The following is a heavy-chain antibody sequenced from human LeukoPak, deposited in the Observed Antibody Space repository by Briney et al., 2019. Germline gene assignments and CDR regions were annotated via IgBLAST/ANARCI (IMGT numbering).Heavy chain of an antibody. CDR3: AREQKPGELSLSYYFDY. D-gene: IGHD3-16*02. V-gene: IGHV1-2*02. CDR1: GYTFTGYY. CDR2: INPNSGGT. J-gene: IGHJ4*02. Sequence: ASVKVSCKASGYTFTGYYMHWVRQAPGQGLEWMGWINPNSGGTNYAQKFQGRVTMTRDTSISTAYMELSRLRSDDTAVYYCAREQKPGELSLSYYFDYWGQGTLVTVSS.